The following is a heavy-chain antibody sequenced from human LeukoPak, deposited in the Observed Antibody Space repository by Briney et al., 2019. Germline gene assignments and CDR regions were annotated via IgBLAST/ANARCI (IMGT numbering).Heavy chain of an antibody. D-gene: IGHD6-13*01. V-gene: IGHV1-2*02. Sequence: ASVKVSCKASGYNFIGYYIHWVRQAPGQGLEWMGWINPNSGGTNSAQKFQGRVTMTRDTSISTAYMELNRLRYDDTAVYYCARLFTGYSSSWYSLGIYYYYYMDVWGKGTTVTISS. CDR3: ARLFTGYSSSWYSLGIYYYYYMDV. CDR1: GYNFIGYY. J-gene: IGHJ6*03. CDR2: INPNSGGT.